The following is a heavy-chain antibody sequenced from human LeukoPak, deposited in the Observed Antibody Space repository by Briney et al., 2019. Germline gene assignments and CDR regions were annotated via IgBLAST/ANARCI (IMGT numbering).Heavy chain of an antibody. CDR1: GGTFSSYA. CDR3: ARGDTLYGSSAHAGY. J-gene: IGHJ4*02. V-gene: IGHV1-69*06. Sequence: SVKVSCKASGGTFSSYAISWVRQAPGQGLEWMGGIIPIFGTPNYAQNFQGRVTITADTSTNTAYMELSSLRSGDTAVYYCARGDTLYGSSAHAGYWGKGTLVTVSS. D-gene: IGHD6-13*01. CDR2: IIPIFGTP.